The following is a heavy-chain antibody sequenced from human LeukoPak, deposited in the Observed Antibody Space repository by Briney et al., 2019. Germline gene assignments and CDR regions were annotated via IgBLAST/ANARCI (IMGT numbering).Heavy chain of an antibody. CDR3: TTRRPDAFDI. J-gene: IGHJ3*02. CDR2: IRSKANSYAT. V-gene: IGHV3-73*01. Sequence: GESLRLSCAASGFTFSGSAMHWVRQATGKGLEWVGRIRSKANSYATAYAASVKGRFTISRDDSKNTAYLQMNSLKTEDTAVYYCTTRRPDAFDIWGQGTMVTVSS. CDR1: GFTFSGSA.